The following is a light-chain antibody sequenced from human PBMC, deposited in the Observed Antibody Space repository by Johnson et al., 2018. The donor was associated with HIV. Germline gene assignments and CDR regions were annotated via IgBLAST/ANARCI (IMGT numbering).Light chain of an antibody. CDR1: SSNIGNNY. V-gene: IGLV1-51*01. J-gene: IGLJ1*01. CDR3: ETWDSSLSSV. Sequence: QSVLTQPPSVSAAPGQKVTISCYGSSSNIGNNYVSWYQQLPGTAPKLLIYDNNKRPSGIPDRFSGSKSGTSATLGITGLQTGDEADYYCETWDSSLSSVFGTGTKVTVL. CDR2: DNN.